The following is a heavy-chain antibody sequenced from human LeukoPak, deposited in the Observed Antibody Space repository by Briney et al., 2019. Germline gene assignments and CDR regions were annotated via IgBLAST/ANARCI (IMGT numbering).Heavy chain of an antibody. CDR1: GGSISSYY. V-gene: IGHV4-59*08. CDR2: IYYSGST. CDR3: ATQGIIVGANNWFDP. Sequence: SETLSLTCTVSGGSISSYYWSWIRQPPGKGLEWIGYIYYSGSTNYNPSLKSRVTISVDTSKNQFSLKLSSATAADTAVYYCATQGIIVGANNWFDPWGQGTLVTVSS. D-gene: IGHD1-26*01. J-gene: IGHJ5*02.